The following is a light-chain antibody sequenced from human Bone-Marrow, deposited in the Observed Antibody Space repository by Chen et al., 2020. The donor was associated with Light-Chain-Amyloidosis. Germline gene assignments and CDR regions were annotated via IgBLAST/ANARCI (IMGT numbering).Light chain of an antibody. Sequence: SYELTQPPSVSVSPGQTARITCSGDDLPTKYAYWYQQKPGQAPVLVIHRDTENPSGISERFSGSSSGTTATLTISGVQAEDEADYHCQSADSSGTYEVIFGGGTKLTVL. V-gene: IGLV3-25*03. CDR3: QSADSSGTYEVI. CDR1: DLPTKY. CDR2: RDT. J-gene: IGLJ2*01.